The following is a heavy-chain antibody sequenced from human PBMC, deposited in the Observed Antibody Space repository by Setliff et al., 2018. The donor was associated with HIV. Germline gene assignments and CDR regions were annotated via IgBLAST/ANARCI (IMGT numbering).Heavy chain of an antibody. CDR1: GLTFINLC. V-gene: IGHV3-23*01. Sequence: PGGSLRRSWAAAGLTFINLCRSWVRQAPGKGLEWVSTITGFGGRTYYADSVKGRFTISRDNSKNTLYLQMNSLRPEDTAIYYCAKLAPSYSSGKDDFWGQGTLVTVSS. CDR2: ITGFGGRT. J-gene: IGHJ4*02. CDR3: AKLAPSYSSGKDDF. D-gene: IGHD6-19*01.